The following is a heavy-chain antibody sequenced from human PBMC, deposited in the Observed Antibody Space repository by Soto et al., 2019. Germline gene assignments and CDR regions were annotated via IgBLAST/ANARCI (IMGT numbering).Heavy chain of an antibody. J-gene: IGHJ4*02. V-gene: IGHV1-18*01. CDR2: ISAYNGNT. CDR1: GYTFTSYG. D-gene: IGHD3-10*01. CDR3: ARDLLYYYGSGSYYY. Sequence: ASVKVSCKASGYTFTSYGISWVRQAPGQGLEWMGWISAYNGNTNYAQKLQGRVTMTTDTSTSTAYMELRSLRSDDTAVYYCARDLLYYYGSGSYYYWGQGTLVTVSS.